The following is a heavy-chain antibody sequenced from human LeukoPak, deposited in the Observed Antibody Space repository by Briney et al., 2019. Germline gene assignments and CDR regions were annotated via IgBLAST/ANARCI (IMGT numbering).Heavy chain of an antibody. V-gene: IGHV1-2*06. D-gene: IGHD3-22*01. CDR2: INPNSGGT. CDR3: ARAAYYDSSVDY. CDR1: GYTFTGYY. J-gene: IGHJ4*02. Sequence: ASVKVSCKASGYTFTGYYMHWVRQAPGQGLEWMGRINPNSGGTNYAQKFQGRVTMTRDTSISTAYMELSRLRSDDTAVYYCARAAYYDSSVDYWGQGTLVTASS.